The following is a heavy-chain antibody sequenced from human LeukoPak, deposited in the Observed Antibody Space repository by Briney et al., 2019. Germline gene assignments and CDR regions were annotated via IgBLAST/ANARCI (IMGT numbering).Heavy chain of an antibody. CDR3: ATSAVTTGY. CDR1: GFTFSSYS. J-gene: IGHJ4*02. Sequence: PGGSLRLSCAASGFTFSSYSMNWVRQAPGKGLEWVAVISYDGSNKYYADSVKGRFTISRDNSKNTLYLQMNSLRAEDTAVYYCATSAVTTGYWGQGTLVTVSS. CDR2: ISYDGSNK. V-gene: IGHV3-30*03. D-gene: IGHD4-17*01.